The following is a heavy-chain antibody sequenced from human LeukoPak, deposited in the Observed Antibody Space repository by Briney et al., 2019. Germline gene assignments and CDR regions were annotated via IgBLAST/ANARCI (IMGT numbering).Heavy chain of an antibody. CDR3: ARGEGALDP. V-gene: IGHV3-9*01. CDR1: GFTFDDYA. J-gene: IGHJ5*02. CDR2: ISWNSGSI. Sequence: GGSLRLSCAASGFTFDDYATHWVRQAPGKGLEWVSGISWNSGSIGYADSVKGRFTISRDNAKNSLYLQMNSLRAEDTAVYYCARGEGALDPWGQGTLVTVSS.